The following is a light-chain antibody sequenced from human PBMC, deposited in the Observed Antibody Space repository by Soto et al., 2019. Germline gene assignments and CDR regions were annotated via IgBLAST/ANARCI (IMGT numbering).Light chain of an antibody. Sequence: QSALTQPPSAFGSPGQSVTISCTGTSSDVGASNYVSWYQQHPGKAPKLMIYDVVKRPSGVPDRFSGSKYGSTASLTVSGLQTDDEADYYCCSYAGGNSLVFGGGTKLTVL. J-gene: IGLJ2*01. CDR1: SSDVGASNY. CDR2: DVV. CDR3: CSYAGGNSLV. V-gene: IGLV2-8*01.